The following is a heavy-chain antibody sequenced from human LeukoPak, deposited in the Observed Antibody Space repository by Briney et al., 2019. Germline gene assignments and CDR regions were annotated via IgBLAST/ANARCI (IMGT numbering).Heavy chain of an antibody. V-gene: IGHV3-74*01. Sequence: GGSLRLSCAASGFTFSSYGMHWVRQAPGEGLVRVSRIRSDGSDTRYAESVKGRFTISRDNAKNTLYLQMNSLRAEDTAVYYCARDWFHAIDYWGQGTLVTVSS. D-gene: IGHD2/OR15-2a*01. CDR3: ARDWFHAIDY. CDR1: GFTFSSYG. CDR2: IRSDGSDT. J-gene: IGHJ4*02.